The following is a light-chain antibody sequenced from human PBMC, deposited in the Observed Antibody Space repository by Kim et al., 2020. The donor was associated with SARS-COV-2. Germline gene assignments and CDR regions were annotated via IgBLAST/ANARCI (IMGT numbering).Light chain of an antibody. CDR1: RSNIVSNV. CDR3: AAWDDSLNGSV. V-gene: IGLV1-44*01. Sequence: GQRVTISCSGSRSNIVSNVVNWYQQLPGTAPKLLIYSNDYRPSGVPDRFSGSKSGTSASLDISGLQSEDEADYYCAAWDDSLNGSVFGGGTQLTVL. J-gene: IGLJ3*02. CDR2: SND.